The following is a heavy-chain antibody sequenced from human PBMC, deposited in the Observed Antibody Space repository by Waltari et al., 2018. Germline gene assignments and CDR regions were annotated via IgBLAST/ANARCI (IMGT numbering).Heavy chain of an antibody. CDR2: ISSSGSSI. V-gene: IGHV3-11*04. Sequence: QVQLVESGGDLVKPGGSLRLSCAASGFTFSDYYMSWIRPAPGKGLEWVSYISSSGSSIYYADSVKGRFTISRDNAKNSLSLQMNSLRPEDTAVYYCAREDSSSWDYFDYWGQGTLVTVSS. J-gene: IGHJ4*02. D-gene: IGHD6-13*01. CDR3: AREDSSSWDYFDY. CDR1: GFTFSDYY.